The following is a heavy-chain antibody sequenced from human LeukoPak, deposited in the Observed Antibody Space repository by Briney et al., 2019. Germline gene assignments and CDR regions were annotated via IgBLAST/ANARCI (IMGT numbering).Heavy chain of an antibody. CDR3: AKEMGFCSGGSCYRWFDS. Sequence: PSGGSLRLSCAASGFTFSTYSMSWVRQAPGKGPEWLSYISTSSITKYYADSVKGRFTISRDDAKNSLSLQMNSLRADDTAVYYCAKEMGFCSGGSCYRWFDSWGQGTLVTVPS. CDR2: ISTSSITK. D-gene: IGHD2-15*01. J-gene: IGHJ5*01. V-gene: IGHV3-48*01. CDR1: GFTFSTYS.